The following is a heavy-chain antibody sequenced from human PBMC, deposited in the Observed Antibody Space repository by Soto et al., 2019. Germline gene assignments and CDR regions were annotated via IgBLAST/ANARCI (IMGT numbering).Heavy chain of an antibody. CDR1: GASLSDNY. V-gene: IGHV4-34*01. CDR2: INHSGNT. Sequence: SETFSVSCTVYGASLSDNYCNWLRQPPGKALEWIGEINHSGNTNYNPSLRSRVTISIDTSKNQLSLNLRSVSAADTAVYYCAGRRVEFDAWGHRTPDTVSS. J-gene: IGHJ5*01. CDR3: AGRRVEFDA.